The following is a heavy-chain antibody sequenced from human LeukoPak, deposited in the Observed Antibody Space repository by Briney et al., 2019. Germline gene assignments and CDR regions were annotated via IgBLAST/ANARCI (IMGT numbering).Heavy chain of an antibody. V-gene: IGHV4-4*02. Sequence: SETLSLTRAVSGGSISRSNWWSWVRQPPGKGLEWIGEIYHSGSTNYNPSLKSRVTISVDKSKNQFSLKLSSVTAADTAVYYCAREGDSSSVGWFDPWGQGTLVTVSS. J-gene: IGHJ5*02. CDR1: GGSISRSNW. CDR3: AREGDSSSVGWFDP. CDR2: IYHSGST. D-gene: IGHD6-13*01.